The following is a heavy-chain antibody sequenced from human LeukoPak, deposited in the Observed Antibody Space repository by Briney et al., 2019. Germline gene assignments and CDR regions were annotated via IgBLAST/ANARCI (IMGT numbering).Heavy chain of an antibody. CDR3: AKLGGDRGVTNDY. D-gene: IGHD2-21*02. Sequence: PGGSLRLSCAASGFTFSSNYMSWVRQAPGKGVEWVSVIYSGGSTYYADSVKGRFTISRDNSKNTLYLQMNSLRAEDTAVYYCAKLGGDRGVTNDYWGQGTLVTVSS. CDR1: GFTFSSNY. J-gene: IGHJ4*02. V-gene: IGHV3-53*01. CDR2: IYSGGST.